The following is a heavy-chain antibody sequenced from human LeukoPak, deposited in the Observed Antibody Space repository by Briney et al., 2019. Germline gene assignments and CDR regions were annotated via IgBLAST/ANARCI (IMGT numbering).Heavy chain of an antibody. D-gene: IGHD2-2*01. CDR2: INPNSGGT. V-gene: IGHV1-2*02. J-gene: IGHJ4*02. CDR1: GYTFTGYY. CDR3: ARDWDCSSTSCASSRDY. Sequence: ASVKVSCKASGYTFTGYYTHWVRQAPGQGLEWMGWINPNSGGTNYAQKFQGRVTMTRDTSISTAYMELSRLRSDDTAVYYCARDWDCSSTSCASSRDYWGQGTLVTVSS.